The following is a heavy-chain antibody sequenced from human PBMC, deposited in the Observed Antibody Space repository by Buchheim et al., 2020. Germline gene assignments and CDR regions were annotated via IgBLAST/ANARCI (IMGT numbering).Heavy chain of an antibody. Sequence: EVQLVESGGGLVKPGGSLRLSCAASGFTFSNAWMSWVRQAPGKGLEWVGRIKSKTDGGTTDYAAPVKGSFTISREVQQNTLYLQMNSLKTEDTAVYYCTTVNGLGEFPPDYWGQGTL. CDR2: IKSKTDGGTT. D-gene: IGHD3-10*01. V-gene: IGHV3-15*01. CDR3: TTVNGLGEFPPDY. CDR1: GFTFSNAW. J-gene: IGHJ4*02.